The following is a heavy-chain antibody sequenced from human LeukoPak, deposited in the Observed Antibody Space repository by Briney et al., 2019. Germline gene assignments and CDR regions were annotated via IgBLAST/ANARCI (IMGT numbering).Heavy chain of an antibody. J-gene: IGHJ4*02. D-gene: IGHD3-10*01. Sequence: PGGSLRLSCAASGFTFSSYAMSWVRQAPGKGLEWVSAISASGGSPYYADSVKGRFTISRDNSENTLYLQMNSLRAEDTAVYHCLSGEWPQDYWGQGTLVTVSS. V-gene: IGHV3-23*01. CDR1: GFTFSSYA. CDR2: ISASGGSP. CDR3: LSGEWPQDY.